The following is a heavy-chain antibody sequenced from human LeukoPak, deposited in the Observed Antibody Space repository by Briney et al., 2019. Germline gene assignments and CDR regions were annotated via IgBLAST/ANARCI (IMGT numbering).Heavy chain of an antibody. D-gene: IGHD2-15*01. Sequence: SETLSLTCAVYGGSFNGYYWSWIRQPPGKGLEWIGEINNSGSTNYNPSLKSRITISVDTSNNQFSLKLSPVTAADTAVYYCVRGNYCSGGSCYHYYYYYMDVGGKGTTVTVSS. V-gene: IGHV4-34*01. J-gene: IGHJ6*03. CDR2: INNSGST. CDR1: GGSFNGYY. CDR3: VRGNYCSGGSCYHYYYYYMDV.